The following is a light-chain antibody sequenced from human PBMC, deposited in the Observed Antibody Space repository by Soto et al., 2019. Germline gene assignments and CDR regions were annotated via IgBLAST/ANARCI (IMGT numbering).Light chain of an antibody. Sequence: DIQMTHSPSSLSASVLDRLNITFLASQSISSYLNWYQQKPGKAHKLLIYAASSLQSGVQSRFSGSGSGKDFTITIRSMQNEDFETYYCKKSYSTPQKFGKGTKV. J-gene: IGKJ1*01. CDR3: KKSYSTPQK. V-gene: IGKV1-39*01. CDR2: AAS. CDR1: QSISSY.